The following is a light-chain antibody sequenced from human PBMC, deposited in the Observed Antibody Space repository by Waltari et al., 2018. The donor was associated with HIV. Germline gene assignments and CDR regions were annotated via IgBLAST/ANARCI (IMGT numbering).Light chain of an antibody. V-gene: IGLV7-46*01. CDR3: LLSDSGVRV. CDR2: ETS. Sequence: QAVVTQEPSLAVSPGGTVTLTCASSTGTVNSGHYPHWLQQQPCQVPMTLIYETSNKHSWTPARFSGSLLGGKAALTLSDAQPEDEADYYCLLSDSGVRVFGGGTKLTVL. J-gene: IGLJ3*02. CDR1: TGTVNSGHY.